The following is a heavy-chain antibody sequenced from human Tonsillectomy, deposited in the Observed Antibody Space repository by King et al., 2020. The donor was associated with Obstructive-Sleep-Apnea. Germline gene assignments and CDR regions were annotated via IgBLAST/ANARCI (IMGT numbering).Heavy chain of an antibody. D-gene: IGHD6-13*01. CDR3: ARGLAATGWCDP. J-gene: IGHJ5*02. Sequence: VQLQESGPGLVKPSETLSLTCTVSGGSISSYFWSWIRQPPGKAMECIGYVFYTGSTNYNPSLNSRATISVDTTKNPFSLNLNSVTAADTAVYYCARGLAATGWCDPWGQGSLVTVSS. V-gene: IGHV4-59*01. CDR2: VFYTGST. CDR1: GGSISSYF.